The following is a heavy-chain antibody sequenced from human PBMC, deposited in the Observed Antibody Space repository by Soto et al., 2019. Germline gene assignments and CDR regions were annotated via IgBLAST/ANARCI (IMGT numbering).Heavy chain of an antibody. D-gene: IGHD6-13*01. CDR2: IGTRGTGI. CDR1: GFTFGDYY. Sequence: QVQLVESGGGLVKPGGSLRLSCEASGFTFGDYYMTWIRQAPGKGLEWVSFIGTRGTGIYYAESVKGRFTIFRDNATNSLYLQMNSLRAEDTAMYYCARDLRAVGMASRFDPWGQGTLVTVSS. CDR3: ARDLRAVGMASRFDP. J-gene: IGHJ5*02. V-gene: IGHV3-11*01.